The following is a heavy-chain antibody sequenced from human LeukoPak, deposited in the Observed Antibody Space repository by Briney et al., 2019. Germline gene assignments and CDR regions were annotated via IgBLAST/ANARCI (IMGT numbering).Heavy chain of an antibody. CDR2: INPNSGDT. CDR3: ARANSFSDY. CDR1: GYTFTGYH. V-gene: IGHV1-2*06. Sequence: ASVKVSCKASGYTFTGYHMHWERQAPGQGLEWMGRINPNSGDTNYAQKFQGRVTMTRDTSISTAYLQWSSLKASDTAMYYCARANSFSDYWGQGTLVTVSS. J-gene: IGHJ4*02. D-gene: IGHD5-18*01.